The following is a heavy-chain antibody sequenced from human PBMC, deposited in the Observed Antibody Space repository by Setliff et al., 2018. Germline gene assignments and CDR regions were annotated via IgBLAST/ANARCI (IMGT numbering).Heavy chain of an antibody. J-gene: IGHJ4*02. D-gene: IGHD3-22*01. CDR3: ARAYYDSSGYYPLVY. CDR1: GFSLSNARMG. V-gene: IGHV2-26*01. Sequence: SGPTLVNPTETLTLTCTVSGFSLSNARMGVSWTRQPPGKALEWLAHIFSNDEKSYSTSLKSRLTISKDTSKSQVVLTMTNMDPVDTATYYCARAYYDSSGYYPLVYWGQGTLVTVSS. CDR2: IFSNDEK.